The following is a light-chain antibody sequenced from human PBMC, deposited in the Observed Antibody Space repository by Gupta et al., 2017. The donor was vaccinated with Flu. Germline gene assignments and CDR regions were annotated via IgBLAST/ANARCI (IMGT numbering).Light chain of an antibody. CDR1: QSLLHSNGYNY. Sequence: IVRTQSPLSLPVTPGEPASISCRSSQSLLHSNGYNYLDWYLQKPGQSPQLLIYLGSSRASGVPDRFSGSGSGTDFTLKISRVEAEDVGVYYCMQALQTPRTFGQGTKVEIK. V-gene: IGKV2-28*01. J-gene: IGKJ1*01. CDR2: LGS. CDR3: MQALQTPRT.